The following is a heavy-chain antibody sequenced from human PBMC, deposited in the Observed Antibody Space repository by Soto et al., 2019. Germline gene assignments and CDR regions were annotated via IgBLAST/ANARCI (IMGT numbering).Heavy chain of an antibody. CDR1: GFTFSSYG. V-gene: IGHV3-33*01. D-gene: IGHD5-12*01. J-gene: IGHJ4*02. CDR2: IWYDGSNK. CDR3: ARDSYESEHFDY. Sequence: TGGSLRLSCAASGFTFSSYGMHWVRQAPGKGLEWVAVIWYDGSNKYYADPVKGRFTISRDNSKNTLYLQMNSLRAEDTAVYYCARDSYESEHFDYWGQGTLVTVSS.